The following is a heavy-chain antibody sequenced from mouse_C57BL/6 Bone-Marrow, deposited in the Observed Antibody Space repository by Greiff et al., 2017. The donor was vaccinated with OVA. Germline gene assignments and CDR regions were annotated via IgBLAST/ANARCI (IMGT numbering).Heavy chain of an antibody. Sequence: QVQLKESGAELVRPGASVTLSCKASGYTFTDYEMHWVKQTPVHGLEWIGAIDPETGGTAYNQKFKGKAILTADKSSSTAYMKLRSLTSEDSAVYYCTREDGSSYWYFDVWGTGTTVTVSS. V-gene: IGHV1-15*01. CDR2: IDPETGGT. J-gene: IGHJ1*03. CDR1: GYTFTDYE. D-gene: IGHD1-1*01. CDR3: TREDGSSYWYFDV.